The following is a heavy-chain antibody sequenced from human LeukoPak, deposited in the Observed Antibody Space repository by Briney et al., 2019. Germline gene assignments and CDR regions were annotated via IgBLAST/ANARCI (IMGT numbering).Heavy chain of an antibody. V-gene: IGHV3-30*03. D-gene: IGHD3-3*01. J-gene: IGHJ4*02. Sequence: PGGSLRLPCAASGFTFSSYGMHWVRQAPGKGLEWVAVISYDGNNKYYADSVKGRFTISRDNSKNTLYLQMNSLRAEDTAVYYCARDTYDFWSGYYFDYWGQGTLVTVSS. CDR2: ISYDGNNK. CDR3: ARDTYDFWSGYYFDY. CDR1: GFTFSSYG.